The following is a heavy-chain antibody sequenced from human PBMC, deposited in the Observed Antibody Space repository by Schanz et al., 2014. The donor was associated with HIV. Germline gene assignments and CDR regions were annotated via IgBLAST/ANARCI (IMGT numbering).Heavy chain of an antibody. Sequence: QVQLQPWGAGLLKPSETLSLTCTVYGESFSGYYWTWIRQPPGKGLEWIGEVNHGGTTNYSPSLKSRVPISVDTSRNQFSLRLTSVTAADTAMYYCARQQLWPSGVFDSWGQGTLVTVSS. V-gene: IGHV4-34*01. CDR3: ARQQLWPSGVFDS. CDR1: GESFSGYY. D-gene: IGHD5-18*01. J-gene: IGHJ4*02. CDR2: VNHGGTT.